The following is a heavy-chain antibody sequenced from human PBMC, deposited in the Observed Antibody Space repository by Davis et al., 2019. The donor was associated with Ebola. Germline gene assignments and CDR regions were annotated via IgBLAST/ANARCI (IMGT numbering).Heavy chain of an antibody. CDR3: TTLVVAGY. Sequence: GESLKIPCAAPGFTFSNVWMNWVRQAPGKGLEWVGRIKSKTDGGTTDYAAPVKGRFTISRDDSKNTLYLQMNSLKTEDTAVYYCTTLVVAGYWGQGTLVTVSS. J-gene: IGHJ4*02. D-gene: IGHD6-19*01. CDR1: GFTFSNVW. CDR2: IKSKTDGGTT. V-gene: IGHV3-15*07.